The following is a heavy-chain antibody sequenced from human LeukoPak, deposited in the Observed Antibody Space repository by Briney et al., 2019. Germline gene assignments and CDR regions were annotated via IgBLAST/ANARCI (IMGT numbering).Heavy chain of an antibody. Sequence: ASVKVSCKASGYTFTHHGISWVRQAPGQGLEWMGWISCYNGDTMYAQNVQGRVTMTTETSTRTAYIELRSLRSDDTAMYYCARDPTNSSGYHAHFDSWGQGTLVTVSS. CDR2: ISCYNGDT. V-gene: IGHV1-18*01. D-gene: IGHD3-22*01. CDR1: GYTFTHHG. CDR3: ARDPTNSSGYHAHFDS. J-gene: IGHJ4*02.